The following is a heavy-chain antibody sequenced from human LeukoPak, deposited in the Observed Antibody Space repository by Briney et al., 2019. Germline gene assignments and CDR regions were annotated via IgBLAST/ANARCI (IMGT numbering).Heavy chain of an antibody. CDR1: GGTFSSYA. J-gene: IGHJ4*02. Sequence: ASVTVSCKASGGTFSSYAISWVRQAPGQGLEWMGGIIPIFGTANYAQKFQGRVTITADESTSTAYMELSSLRSEDTAVYYCARGPDYGDYILDYWGQGTLVTVSS. D-gene: IGHD4-17*01. V-gene: IGHV1-69*13. CDR3: ARGPDYGDYILDY. CDR2: IIPIFGTA.